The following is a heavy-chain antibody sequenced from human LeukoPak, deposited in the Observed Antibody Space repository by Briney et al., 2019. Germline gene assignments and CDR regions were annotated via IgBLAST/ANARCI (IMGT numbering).Heavy chain of an antibody. CDR3: AKGRLMVGVYFDY. CDR2: ISYDGSNK. J-gene: IGHJ4*02. D-gene: IGHD3-10*02. CDR1: GFTFSSYG. V-gene: IGHV3-30*18. Sequence: PGRSLRLSCAASGFTFSSYGMHWVRQAPGKGLEWVAVISYDGSNKYYADSVKGRFTISRDNSKNTLCLQMNSLRAEDTAVYYCAKGRLMVGVYFDYWGQGTLVTVSS.